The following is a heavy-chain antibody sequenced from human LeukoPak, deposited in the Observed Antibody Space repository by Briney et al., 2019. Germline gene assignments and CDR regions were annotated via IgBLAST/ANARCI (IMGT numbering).Heavy chain of an antibody. D-gene: IGHD6-19*01. V-gene: IGHV1-46*01. CDR1: GYTFTSYF. J-gene: IGHJ2*01. CDR2: INPSGGST. Sequence: ASVKVSFKASGYTFTSYFMHWVRQAPGQGLEWMGIINPSGGSTSYAQNYQGRVTMTRDTSTSTVYMELSSLRSEDTAVYYCARAEYSSPFDLWGRGTLVTVSS. CDR3: ARAEYSSPFDL.